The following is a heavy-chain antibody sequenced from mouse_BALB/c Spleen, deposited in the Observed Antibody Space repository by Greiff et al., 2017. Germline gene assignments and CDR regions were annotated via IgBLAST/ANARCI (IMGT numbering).Heavy chain of an antibody. CDR2: ISSGSSTI. Sequence: EVMLVESGGGLVQPGGSRKLSCAASGFTFSSFGMHWVRQAPEKGLEWVAYISSGSSTIYYADTVKGRFTISRDNPKNTLFLQMTSLRSEDTAMYYCARSDNYGSIGDYYAMDYWGQGTSVTVSS. CDR1: GFTFSSFG. CDR3: ARSDNYGSIGDYYAMDY. V-gene: IGHV5-17*02. D-gene: IGHD1-1*01. J-gene: IGHJ4*01.